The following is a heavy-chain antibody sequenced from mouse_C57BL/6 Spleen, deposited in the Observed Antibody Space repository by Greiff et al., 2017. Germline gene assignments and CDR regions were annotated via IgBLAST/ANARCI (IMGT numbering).Heavy chain of an antibody. CDR2: LYPGSGST. CDR1: GYTFTSYW. CDR3: ARRPYDYDYFDY. D-gene: IGHD2-4*01. J-gene: IGHJ2*01. V-gene: IGHV1-55*01. Sequence: QVQLQQPGAELVKPGASVKMSCKASGYTFTSYWITWVKQRPGQGLEWIGDLYPGSGSTNYNEKFKSKATLTVDTSSSTAYMQLSSLTSEDSAVYYCARRPYDYDYFDYWGQGTTLTVSS.